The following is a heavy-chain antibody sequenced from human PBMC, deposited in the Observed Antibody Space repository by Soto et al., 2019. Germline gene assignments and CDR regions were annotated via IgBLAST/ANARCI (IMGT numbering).Heavy chain of an antibody. J-gene: IGHJ4*02. Sequence: QVQLVQSGAEVKKPGPSVKVSCKASGRTFSSYAISWVRQAPGQGLEWMGGIIPIFGTANYAQKFHGRGTISADESTSTAYMELSSLRSEDTAVYYCARGGYDLWSGLPDYWGQGTLVTVSS. CDR3: ARGGYDLWSGLPDY. CDR2: IIPIFGTA. V-gene: IGHV1-69*01. CDR1: GRTFSSYA. D-gene: IGHD3-3*01.